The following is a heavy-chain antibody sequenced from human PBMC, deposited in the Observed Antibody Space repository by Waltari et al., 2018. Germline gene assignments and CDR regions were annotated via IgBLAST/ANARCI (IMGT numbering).Heavy chain of an antibody. Sequence: QLQLQESGPGLVKASETLSLTCTVSGDSISSSSYYWGWVRQPPGKGLEWIGNMYYSRSTYSNPSLNSRVTISGDTSKSQFSLKLSSVTAADTSMYYCVRHARTTSGGKHFDHWGQGMLVTVSP. CDR2: MYYSRST. CDR1: GDSISSSSYY. J-gene: IGHJ4*02. CDR3: VRHARTTSGGKHFDH. D-gene: IGHD2-15*01. V-gene: IGHV4-39*01.